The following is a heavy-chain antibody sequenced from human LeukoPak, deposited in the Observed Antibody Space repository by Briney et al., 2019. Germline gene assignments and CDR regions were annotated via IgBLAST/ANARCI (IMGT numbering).Heavy chain of an antibody. CDR3: ARDRYSSSWYYFDY. J-gene: IGHJ4*02. Sequence: GGSLRLSCAASGFTFSDHYMSWIRQAPGKGLEWVSYISSSSSYTNYADSVKGRFTISRDNAKNSLYLQMNSLRAEDTAVYYCARDRYSSSWYYFDYWGQGTLVTVSS. CDR1: GFTFSDHY. D-gene: IGHD6-13*01. CDR2: ISSSSSYT. V-gene: IGHV3-11*05.